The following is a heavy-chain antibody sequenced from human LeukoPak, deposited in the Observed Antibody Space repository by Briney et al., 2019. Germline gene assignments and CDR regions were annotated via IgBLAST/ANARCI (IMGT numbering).Heavy chain of an antibody. CDR2: IYYSGST. CDR1: GGSISSGGYY. J-gene: IGHJ4*02. V-gene: IGHV4-31*03. D-gene: IGHD2-15*01. Sequence: SETLSLTCTVSGGSISSGGYYWSWIRQHPGKGLEWIGYIYYSGSTYYNPSLKSRVTISVDTSKNQFSLKLSSVTAADTAVYYCASIVVDYFDYWGQGTLVTVSS. CDR3: ASIVVDYFDY.